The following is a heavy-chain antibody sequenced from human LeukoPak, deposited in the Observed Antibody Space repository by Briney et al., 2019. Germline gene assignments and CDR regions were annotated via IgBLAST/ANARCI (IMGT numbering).Heavy chain of an antibody. CDR1: GDSSRSRSYC. V-gene: IGHV4-39*07. CDR2: IYNSGST. J-gene: IGHJ3*02. CDR3: AQTRDYYDSSGYYYRFAFDI. Sequence: PSETLSLTCTVSGDSSRSRSYCWGWIRQPPGKGLEWIGSIYNSGSTNYNPSLKSRVTISVDTSKNQFSLKLSSVTAADTAVYYCAQTRDYYDSSGYYYRFAFDIWGQGTMVTVSS. D-gene: IGHD3-22*01.